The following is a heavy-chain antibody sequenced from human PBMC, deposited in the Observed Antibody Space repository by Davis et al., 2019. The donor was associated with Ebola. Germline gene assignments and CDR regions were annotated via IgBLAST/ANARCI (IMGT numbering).Heavy chain of an antibody. J-gene: IGHJ2*01. CDR3: ARGWPHFYNFHRGWYFDL. D-gene: IGHD5-24*01. CDR2: INHGGSS. V-gene: IGHV4-34*01. Sequence: PSETLSLTCFVYGGSFSTFYWSRIRQPPGKGLEWIGEINHGGSSNYNPSLKSRVSLSVDTSKNQISLRLNSVTAADTAVYYCARGWPHFYNFHRGWYFDLWGRGIPVAVSS. CDR1: GGSFSTFY.